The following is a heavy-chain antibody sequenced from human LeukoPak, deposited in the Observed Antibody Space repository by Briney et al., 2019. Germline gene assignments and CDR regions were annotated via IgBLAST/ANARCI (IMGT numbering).Heavy chain of an antibody. CDR2: INHSGST. CDR3: VTNWDDSYALY. Sequence: SETLSLTCAVYGGSFSGYYWSWIRQPPGKGLEWIGEINHSGSTNYNPSLKSRVTISVDTSKNQFSLKLSSVTAADTAVYYCVTNWDDSYALYWGQGTLVTVSS. J-gene: IGHJ4*02. D-gene: IGHD1-20*01. V-gene: IGHV4-34*01. CDR1: GGSFSGYY.